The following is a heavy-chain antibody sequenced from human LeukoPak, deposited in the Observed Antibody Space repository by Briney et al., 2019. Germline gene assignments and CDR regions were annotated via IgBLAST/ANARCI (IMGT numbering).Heavy chain of an antibody. CDR3: ARTPGSSDYRGYQYWYFDL. Sequence: GESLKISCKGSGYSFTSYWIGWVRQMPGKGLEWMGLIYPGHSDTRYSPSFQGQVTISADKSITTAYLQWSSLKASDTAIYYCARTPGSSDYRGYQYWYFDLWGRGTLVTVSS. V-gene: IGHV5-51*01. J-gene: IGHJ2*01. CDR1: GYSFTSYW. CDR2: IYPGHSDT. D-gene: IGHD5-12*01.